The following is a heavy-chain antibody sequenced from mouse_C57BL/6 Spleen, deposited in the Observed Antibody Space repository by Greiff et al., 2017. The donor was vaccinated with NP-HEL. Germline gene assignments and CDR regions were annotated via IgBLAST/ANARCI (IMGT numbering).Heavy chain of an antibody. J-gene: IGHJ3*01. CDR3: TRVYGSSYFAY. CDR2: ISSGGDYI. CDR1: GFTFSSYA. Sequence: EVMLVESGEGLVKPGGSLKLSCAASGFTFSSYAMSWVRQTPEKRLEWVAYISSGGDYIYYADTVKGRFTISRDNARNTLYLQKSSLKSEDTAMYYCTRVYGSSYFAYWGQGTLVTVSA. D-gene: IGHD1-1*01. V-gene: IGHV5-9-1*02.